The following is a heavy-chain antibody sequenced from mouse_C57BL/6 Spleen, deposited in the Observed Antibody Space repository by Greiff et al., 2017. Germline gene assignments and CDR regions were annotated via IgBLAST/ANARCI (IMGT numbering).Heavy chain of an antibody. CDR1: GFNIKDYY. V-gene: IGHV14-1*01. CDR3: TTSYSYGSSYKFDY. Sequence: EVQLQQSGAELVRPGASVKLSCTASGFNIKDYYMHWVKQRPEQGLEWIGRIDPEDGDTEYAPKFQGKATMTADTSSNTAYLQLSSLTSEDTAVYYCTTSYSYGSSYKFDYWGQGTSLTVSS. J-gene: IGHJ2*02. D-gene: IGHD1-1*01. CDR2: IDPEDGDT.